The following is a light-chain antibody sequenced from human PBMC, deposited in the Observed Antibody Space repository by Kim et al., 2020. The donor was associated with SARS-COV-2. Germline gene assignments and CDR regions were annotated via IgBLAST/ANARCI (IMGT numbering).Light chain of an antibody. J-gene: IGKJ4*01. CDR2: DAS. Sequence: PGERATLSCRASQSVSSYVAWYQQKPGQAPRLLIYDASNRATGIPARFSGGGSGTDFTLTISSLEPEDFAVYYCQQRSNWAPGLTFGGGTKVDIK. V-gene: IGKV3-11*01. CDR3: QQRSNWAPGLT. CDR1: QSVSSY.